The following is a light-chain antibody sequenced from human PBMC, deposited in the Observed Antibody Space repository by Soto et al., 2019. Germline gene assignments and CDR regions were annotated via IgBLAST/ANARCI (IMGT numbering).Light chain of an antibody. CDR3: QHYNSYSEA. CDR1: QIVSSGY. CDR2: GAS. V-gene: IGKV3-20*01. Sequence: ENVLTQSPDTLSLSPGERATLSCRASQIVSSGYLAWYQQKPGQAPRLLIYGASSRATDIPDRFSGSGSRTEFTLTISSLQPDDFATYYCQHYNSYSEAFGQGTKVELK. J-gene: IGKJ1*01.